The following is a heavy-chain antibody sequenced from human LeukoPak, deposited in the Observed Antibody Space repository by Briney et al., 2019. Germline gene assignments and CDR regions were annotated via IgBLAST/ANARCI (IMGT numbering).Heavy chain of an antibody. CDR3: ARDRPTGSYYSIDY. J-gene: IGHJ4*02. CDR2: IWYDGSNK. CDR1: GFTFNEFG. V-gene: IGHV3-33*01. Sequence: GGSLRLSCAASGFTFNEFGVHWVRQAPGQGLEWVALIWYDGSNKYYGDSVKGRFTISRDNSKNTVYLQMNSLRVEDTAIYYCARDRPTGSYYSIDYWGQGTLATVSS. D-gene: IGHD1-26*01.